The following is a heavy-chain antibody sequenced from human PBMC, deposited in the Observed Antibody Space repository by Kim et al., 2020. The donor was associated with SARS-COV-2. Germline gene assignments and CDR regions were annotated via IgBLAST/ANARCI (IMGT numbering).Heavy chain of an antibody. CDR3: ARDLVPAAMVSAFDI. D-gene: IGHD2-2*01. J-gene: IGHJ3*02. Sequence: GGSLRLSCAASGFTFSSYWMSWVRQAPGKGLEWVANIKQDGSEKYYVDSVKGRFTISRDNAKNSLYLQMNSLRAEDTAVYYCARDLVPAAMVSAFDIWGQGTLVTVSS. CDR2: IKQDGSEK. CDR1: GFTFSSYW. V-gene: IGHV3-7*01.